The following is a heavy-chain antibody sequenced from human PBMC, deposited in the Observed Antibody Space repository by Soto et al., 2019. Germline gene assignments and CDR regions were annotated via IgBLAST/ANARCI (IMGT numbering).Heavy chain of an antibody. CDR1: GDSVSSDSAA. J-gene: IGHJ6*03. CDR3: VGTSSLQWYYKDF. V-gene: IGHV6-1*01. D-gene: IGHD1-7*01. CDR2: TYYRSRLYN. Sequence: SQSLSRTCVISGDSVSSDSAAWNWIRQSPSRSLEWLGRTYYRSRLYNDYAVSVRSRITVNADTSKNQFSLHLNSVTPEDTAVYYCVGTSSLQWYYKDFCEKGTTVTVSS.